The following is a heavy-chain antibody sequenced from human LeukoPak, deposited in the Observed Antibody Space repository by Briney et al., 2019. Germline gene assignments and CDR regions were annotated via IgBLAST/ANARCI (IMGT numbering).Heavy chain of an antibody. CDR2: IRSNGGFT. CDR1: GFTFSSYA. Sequence: PGRSLRLSCAASGFTFSSYAMHWVRQAPGKGLENVAGIRSNGGFTYYADSVKGRFTISRDNSKNTLYLQMGSLRAEDMAVYYCARVAAAGLYYFDYWGQGTLVTVSS. V-gene: IGHV3-64*02. J-gene: IGHJ4*02. CDR3: ARVAAAGLYYFDY. D-gene: IGHD6-13*01.